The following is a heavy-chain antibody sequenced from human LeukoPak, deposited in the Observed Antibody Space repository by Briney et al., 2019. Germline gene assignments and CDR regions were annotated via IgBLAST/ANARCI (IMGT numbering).Heavy chain of an antibody. J-gene: IGHJ4*02. CDR1: GGSFSAYY. V-gene: IGHV4-34*01. CDR3: ASSDPFSSTWNPAYSFDY. CDR2: INQSGRT. Sequence: SETLSLTCAVYGGSFSAYYWSWIRQPPGEGLEWIGDINQSGRTNYNPSLKSRVIISVDTSKNQFSLTLLSVTAADTAVYCCASSDPFSSTWNPAYSFDYWDQGTLVTVSS. D-gene: IGHD6-13*01.